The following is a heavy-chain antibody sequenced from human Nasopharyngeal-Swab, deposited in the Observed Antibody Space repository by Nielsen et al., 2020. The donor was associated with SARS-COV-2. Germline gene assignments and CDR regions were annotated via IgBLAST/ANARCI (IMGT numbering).Heavy chain of an antibody. V-gene: IGHV1-69*10. Sequence: SLKVSCKAPGCTFSIYAITWVRHAPRQGLEWRVANITMLRITTYEQKFQGRVTTTADKSTSTVYMELSSLRSEDTAVYYCASICEDRGLFYYYCGMDVWGQGTTVTVSS. J-gene: IGHJ6*02. CDR3: ASICEDRGLFYYYCGMDV. D-gene: IGHD3-10*01. CDR2: NITMLRIT. CDR1: GCTFSIYA.